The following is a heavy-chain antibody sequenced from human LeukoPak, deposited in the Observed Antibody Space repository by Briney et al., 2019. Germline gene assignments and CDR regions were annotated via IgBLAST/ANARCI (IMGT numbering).Heavy chain of an antibody. CDR2: IWYDGSNK. CDR1: GFTFSSYG. CDR3: ARDFPQLGIRYGVFDY. D-gene: IGHD7-27*01. V-gene: IGHV3-33*01. J-gene: IGHJ4*02. Sequence: GRSLRLSCAASGFTFSSYGMHWVRQAPGKGLEWVAGIWYDGSNKYYADSVKGRFTISRDNSKNTLYLQMNSLRAEDTAVYYCARDFPQLGIRYGVFDYWGQGTLVTVSS.